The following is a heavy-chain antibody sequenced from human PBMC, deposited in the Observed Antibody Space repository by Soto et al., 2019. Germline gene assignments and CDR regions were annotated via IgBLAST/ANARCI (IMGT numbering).Heavy chain of an antibody. CDR3: VNWQTRIEL. J-gene: IGHJ5*02. CDR2: INPDGSLK. CDR1: GFTISNYW. D-gene: IGHD1-1*01. V-gene: IGHV3-7*03. Sequence: PGGSLRLSCVASGFTISNYWMSWLRQAPGKGLEWAAHINPDGSLKYYLDSVRGRFTISRDIFKNSLYLEMNSLKLKHTAVDYCVNWQTRIELWGQGTLVTVSS.